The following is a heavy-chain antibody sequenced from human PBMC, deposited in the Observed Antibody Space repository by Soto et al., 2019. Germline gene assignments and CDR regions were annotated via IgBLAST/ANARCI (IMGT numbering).Heavy chain of an antibody. V-gene: IGHV3-48*03. CDR2: INTSGSTN. CDR1: GFTFSNFE. Sequence: EVQLVESGGTLLQPGGSLRLSCAASGFTFSNFEMHWVRQAPGKGLEWVSYINTSGSTNYYAVSVKGRFTISRDNASNSLFMQMHILRGEDTAVYYCAMAQWSHPYSLTAYYAYGLDVWCQGTTVTVS. D-gene: IGHD4-4*01. J-gene: IGHJ6*02. CDR3: AMAQWSHPYSLTAYYAYGLDV.